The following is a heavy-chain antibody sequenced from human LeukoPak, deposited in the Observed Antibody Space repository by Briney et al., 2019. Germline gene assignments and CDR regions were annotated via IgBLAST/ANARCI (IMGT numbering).Heavy chain of an antibody. J-gene: IGHJ6*02. CDR3: ARASLSAFWSGYYEYGMDV. CDR1: GYTLTELS. V-gene: IGHV1-24*01. CDR2: FDPEDGET. D-gene: IGHD3-3*01. Sequence: ASVKVSCKVSGYTLTELSMHWVRQAPGKGLEWMGGFDPEDGETIYAQKFQGRVTMTRNTSISTAYMELSSLRSEDTAVYYCARASLSAFWSGYYEYGMDVWGQGTTVTVSS.